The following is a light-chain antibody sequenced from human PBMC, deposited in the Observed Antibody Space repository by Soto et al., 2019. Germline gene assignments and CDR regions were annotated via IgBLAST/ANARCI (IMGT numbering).Light chain of an antibody. V-gene: IGLV7-46*01. Sequence: QAVVTQEPSLTVSPGGTVTLTSGSSTGAVTSGHYPYWFQQKPGQAPRTLIYDTSNKHSWTPARFSGSLLGVKAALTLSGAQHEDEAAYYCLLSYSGAHVVFGGGTKLTVL. CDR1: TGAVTSGHY. CDR3: LLSYSGAHVV. J-gene: IGLJ2*01. CDR2: DTS.